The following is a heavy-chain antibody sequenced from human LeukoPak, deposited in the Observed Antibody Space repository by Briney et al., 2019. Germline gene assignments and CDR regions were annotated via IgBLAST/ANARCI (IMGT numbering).Heavy chain of an antibody. Sequence: GGSLRLSCAASAFTFSSYWMNWVRQAPGKGLEWVSSISSSSSYIYYADSVKGRFTISRDNAKNSLYLQMNSLRAEDTAVYYCARDRILEMATGFDYWGQGTLVTVSS. J-gene: IGHJ4*02. D-gene: IGHD5-24*01. CDR3: ARDRILEMATGFDY. CDR1: AFTFSSYW. CDR2: ISSSSSYI. V-gene: IGHV3-21*01.